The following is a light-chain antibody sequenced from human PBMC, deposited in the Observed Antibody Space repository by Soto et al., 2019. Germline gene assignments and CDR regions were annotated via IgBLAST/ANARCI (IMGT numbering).Light chain of an antibody. J-gene: IGLJ2*01. Sequence: QSVLTQPPSVSGAPGQRVTISCTGSSSNIGAGYDVHWYQQLPGTAPKLLIYGNSNRPSGVPDRFSGSKSGTSPSLAITGLQAEAEADYYCQSYDSSLSGVVFGGGTKLTVL. CDR1: SSNIGAGYD. V-gene: IGLV1-40*01. CDR3: QSYDSSLSGVV. CDR2: GNS.